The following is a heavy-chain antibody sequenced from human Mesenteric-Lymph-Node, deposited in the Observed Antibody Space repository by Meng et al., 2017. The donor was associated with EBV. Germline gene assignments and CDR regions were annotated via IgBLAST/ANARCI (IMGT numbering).Heavy chain of an antibody. CDR2: INHRRDT. CDR3: GGGYISGVPDFDY. J-gene: IGHJ4*02. V-gene: IGHV4-30-2*06. Sequence: QVPPQGPGSGLVEPSQTLSLTCAVSGDSVSNGDYSWSWIRQSSGKGLEWIGEINHRRDTNYHPSLKSRVTISLDASKNQFSLKLTSVTAADTAVYYCGGGYISGVPDFDYWGQGTLVTVSS. CDR1: GDSVSNGDYS. D-gene: IGHD5-24*01.